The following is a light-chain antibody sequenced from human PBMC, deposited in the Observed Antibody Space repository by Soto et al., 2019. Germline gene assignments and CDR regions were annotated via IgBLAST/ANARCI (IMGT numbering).Light chain of an antibody. V-gene: IGKV3-20*01. CDR2: GAS. Sequence: EIVLTQSPGTLSLSPGERATLSCRASQSVSSSYLAWYQQKPGQAPRLLIYGASSRATGIPDRFSGSGSGTDFTLTISRLEPEDFAVYYCQQSFGTFGGGTKVEIK. J-gene: IGKJ4*01. CDR3: QQSFGT. CDR1: QSVSSSY.